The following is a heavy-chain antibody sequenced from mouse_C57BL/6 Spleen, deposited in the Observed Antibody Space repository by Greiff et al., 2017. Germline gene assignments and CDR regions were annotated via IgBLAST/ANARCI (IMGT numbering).Heavy chain of an antibody. D-gene: IGHD1-1*01. J-gene: IGHJ2*01. V-gene: IGHV1-55*01. CDR3: ARGGFYYGSSYVEYFDY. CDR2: IYPGSGST. Sequence: QVQLQQPGAELVKPGASVKMSCKASGYTFTSYWITWVKQRPGQGLEWIGDIYPGSGSTNYNEKFKSKATLTVDTSSSTAYMQLSSLTSEDSAVYYCARGGFYYGSSYVEYFDYWGQGTTLTVSS. CDR1: GYTFTSYW.